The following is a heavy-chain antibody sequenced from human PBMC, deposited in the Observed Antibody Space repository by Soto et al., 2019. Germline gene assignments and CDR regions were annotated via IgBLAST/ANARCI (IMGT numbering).Heavy chain of an antibody. Sequence: ERQLLESGGGLVQPGGSRRLSCVASGFTFSSFAMGWVRQSPGTGLEWVAGVDGSGYDTSFAASVNGRFTISRDNSENTLFLHMTNLRAEDTARYYCAKEIMAAAYATTSAFDRWGPGTVVSVS. V-gene: IGHV3-23*01. CDR1: GFTFSSFA. CDR2: VDGSGYDT. J-gene: IGHJ4*02. D-gene: IGHD2-15*01. CDR3: AKEIMAAAYATTSAFDR.